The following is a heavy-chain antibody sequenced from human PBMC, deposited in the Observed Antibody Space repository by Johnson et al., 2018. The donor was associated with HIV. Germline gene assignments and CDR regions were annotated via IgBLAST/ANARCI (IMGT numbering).Heavy chain of an antibody. CDR1: GFTFSNYD. D-gene: IGHD1-1*01. CDR3: ARGTGTDYAFDI. Sequence: VQLVESGGGVVQPGRSLRLSCAASGFTFSNYDIHWVRQATGKGLEWVSTIGTAGDTYYAGSVKGRFTVSRENAKNSLYLQMNSLRAEDTAVYYCARGTGTDYAFDIWGQGTMVTVSS. CDR2: IGTAGDT. J-gene: IGHJ3*02. V-gene: IGHV3-13*01.